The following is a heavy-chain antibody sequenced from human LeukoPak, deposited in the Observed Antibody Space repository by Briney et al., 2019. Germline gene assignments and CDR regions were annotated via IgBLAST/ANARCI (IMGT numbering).Heavy chain of an antibody. Sequence: GGSLRLSCAASGFTFSSYWMHWVRQAPGKGLVWVSRINSDGSSTSYADSVKGRFTISRDNSKNTLYLQMNSLRAEDTAVYYCARRSSGPLYYYYYYMDVWGKGTTVTVSS. CDR3: ARRSSGPLYYYYYYMDV. D-gene: IGHD3-22*01. J-gene: IGHJ6*03. V-gene: IGHV3-74*01. CDR2: INSDGSST. CDR1: GFTFSSYW.